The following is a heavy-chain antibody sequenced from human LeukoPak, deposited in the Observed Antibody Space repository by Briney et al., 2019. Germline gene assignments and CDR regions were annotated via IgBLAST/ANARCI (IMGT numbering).Heavy chain of an antibody. CDR3: ARVGGSQINY. CDR1: GYTFTGYY. Sequence: ASVKVSCKASGYTFTGYYMHWVRQGPGQGLEWMGWINHNNGGTNYAQTFQGRVTMTTDTSISTAYMELSSLRSDVSAVFYCARVGGSQINYWGQGTLVTVSS. J-gene: IGHJ4*02. D-gene: IGHD1-26*01. CDR2: INHNNGGT. V-gene: IGHV1-2*02.